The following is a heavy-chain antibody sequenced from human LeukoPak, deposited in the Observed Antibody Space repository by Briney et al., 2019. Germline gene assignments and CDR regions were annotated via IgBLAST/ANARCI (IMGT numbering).Heavy chain of an antibody. D-gene: IGHD2-15*01. CDR3: AKITKVVVAATDFDY. CDR2: ISGSGGST. CDR1: GFTFSSYA. J-gene: IGHJ4*02. Sequence: PGGSLRLSCAASGFTFSSYAMSWVRQAPGKGLEWVSAISGSGGSTYYADSVKGRFTISRDNSKNTLYLQMNSLRAEDTAVYYCAKITKVVVAATDFDYWGQGTLVTVSS. V-gene: IGHV3-23*01.